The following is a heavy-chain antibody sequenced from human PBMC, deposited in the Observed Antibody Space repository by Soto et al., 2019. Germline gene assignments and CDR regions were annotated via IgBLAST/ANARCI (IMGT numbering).Heavy chain of an antibody. J-gene: IGHJ2*01. CDR2: INAGNGNT. D-gene: IGHD1-26*01. V-gene: IGHV1-3*01. CDR1: GYTFTSCA. Sequence: ASVKVSCMASGYTFTSCAMHWVRQAPGQRLEWMGWINAGNGNTKYSQKFQGGVTITRDTSASTAHMELSSLRSEDTAVYYCARDRGSPRAHWYSDLWGRGTLVTVSS. CDR3: ARDRGSPRAHWYSDL.